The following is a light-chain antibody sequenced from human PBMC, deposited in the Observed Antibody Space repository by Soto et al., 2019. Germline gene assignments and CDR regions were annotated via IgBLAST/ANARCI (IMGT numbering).Light chain of an antibody. CDR2: ATS. V-gene: IGKV3-11*01. J-gene: IGKJ3*01. Sequence: EVVLTQSPAILSLSPGERATLSCRASQSVGSYLAWYQQKPGQAPRLLIYATSNRATGIPGRFSGSGSGTDFTLTISSLEPEDFAVYYCQQRTNWLFTFGPGTKVDIK. CDR1: QSVGSY. CDR3: QQRTNWLFT.